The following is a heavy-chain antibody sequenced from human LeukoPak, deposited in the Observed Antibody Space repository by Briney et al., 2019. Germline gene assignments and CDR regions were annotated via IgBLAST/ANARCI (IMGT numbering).Heavy chain of an antibody. J-gene: IGHJ3*02. CDR3: ARDSGRFDVFDI. CDR2: IYSDGRT. Sequence: GGSLRLSCAASGFTVSTNYMSWVRQAPGKGLEWVSVIYSDGRTYYADSVKGRFTISRDNSKNTLYLQMNSLRAEDTAVYYCARDSGRFDVFDIWGQGTMVTVS. CDR1: GFTVSTNY. V-gene: IGHV3-53*01. D-gene: IGHD3-10*01.